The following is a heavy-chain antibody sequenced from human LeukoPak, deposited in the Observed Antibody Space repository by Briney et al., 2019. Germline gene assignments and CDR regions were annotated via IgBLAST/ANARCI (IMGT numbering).Heavy chain of an antibody. CDR1: GGSITNNF. Sequence: SETLSLTCTVSGGSITNNFWSWIRQPAGKGLEWIGRIYARVTTDYNPSLKSRATMSVDTSKNQLSLKLISVTVADTAVYYCAREGEWELGYWGQGILVTVSS. CDR2: IYARVTT. D-gene: IGHD1-26*01. J-gene: IGHJ4*02. CDR3: AREGEWELGY. V-gene: IGHV4-4*07.